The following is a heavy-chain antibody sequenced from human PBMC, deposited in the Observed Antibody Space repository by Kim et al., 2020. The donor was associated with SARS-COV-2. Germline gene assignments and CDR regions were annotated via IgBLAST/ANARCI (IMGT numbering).Heavy chain of an antibody. D-gene: IGHD2-15*01. CDR3: ARVGGYCSGGSCYSVPEGGGFDY. CDR1: GFTFSSYW. V-gene: IGHV3-7*05. J-gene: IGHJ4*02. Sequence: GGSLRLSCAASGFTFSSYWMSWVRQAPGKGLEWVANIKQDGSEKYYVDSVKGRFTISRDNAKNSLYLQMNSLRAEDTAVYYCARVGGYCSGGSCYSVPEGGGFDYWGQGTLVTVSS. CDR2: IKQDGSEK.